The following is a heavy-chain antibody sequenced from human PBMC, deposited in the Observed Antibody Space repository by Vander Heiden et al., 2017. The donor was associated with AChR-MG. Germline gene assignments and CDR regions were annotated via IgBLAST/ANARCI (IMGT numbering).Heavy chain of an antibody. V-gene: IGHV3-23*01. Sequence: EVQLLESGGGLGQPGGSLRLSCAASGFTFSRYAMSWVRQAPGKGLEWVSTVTGSGVGTYYADSVKGRFTVSRDNSKNTLYLQVNSLRAEDTAVYYCAKDPGYSYDSSPGPAFDIWGQGTMVTVFS. D-gene: IGHD3-22*01. CDR3: AKDPGYSYDSSPGPAFDI. CDR1: GFTFSRYA. CDR2: VTGSGVGT. J-gene: IGHJ3*02.